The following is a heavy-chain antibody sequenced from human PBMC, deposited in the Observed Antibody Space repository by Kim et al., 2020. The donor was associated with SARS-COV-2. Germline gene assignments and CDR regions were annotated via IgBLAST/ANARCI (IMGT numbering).Heavy chain of an antibody. CDR3: VRAFSYCSGGSCLYYFDY. J-gene: IGHJ4*02. V-gene: IGHV3-74*01. Sequence: KGRFTISRDNAKNTLYLQMKSLRVEDSAVYHCVRAFSYCSGGSCLYYFDYWGQGTLVTVSS. D-gene: IGHD2-15*01.